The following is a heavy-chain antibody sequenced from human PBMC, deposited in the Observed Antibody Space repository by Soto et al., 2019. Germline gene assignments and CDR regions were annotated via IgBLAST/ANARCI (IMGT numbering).Heavy chain of an antibody. V-gene: IGHV3-66*01. J-gene: IGHJ1*01. CDR1: GFTVSRNY. Sequence: EVQLVESGGGLVQPGGSLRLSCAASGFTVSRNYISWVRQAPGKGREWVSVIYSGGSTYYADSVKGRFTISRDNSKNTLYLQMNSLRAEDTAVYYCARDRIAVAGNPEYFQHWGQGTLVTVSS. CDR3: ARDRIAVAGNPEYFQH. D-gene: IGHD6-19*01. CDR2: IYSGGST.